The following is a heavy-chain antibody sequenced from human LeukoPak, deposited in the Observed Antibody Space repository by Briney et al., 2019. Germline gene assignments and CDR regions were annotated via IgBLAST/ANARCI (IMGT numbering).Heavy chain of an antibody. V-gene: IGHV3-11*04. CDR1: GFTFSDYY. D-gene: IGHD6-13*01. CDR2: ISSSGSTI. Sequence: GGSLRLSCAASGFTFSDYYMSWIRQAPGKGLEWVSYISSSGSTIYYADSVKGRFTISRDNAKNSLYLQMNSLRAEDTAVYYCARIPYSSSWTFYDYWGQGTLVTVSS. CDR3: ARIPYSSSWTFYDY. J-gene: IGHJ4*02.